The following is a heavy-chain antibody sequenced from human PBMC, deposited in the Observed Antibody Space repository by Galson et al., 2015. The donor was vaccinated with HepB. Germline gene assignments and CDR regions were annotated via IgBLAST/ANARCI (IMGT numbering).Heavy chain of an antibody. J-gene: IGHJ3*02. V-gene: IGHV3-74*01. D-gene: IGHD1-26*01. CDR2: INSDGSST. CDR3: ANGGATTRAGTPRAFDI. CDR1: GFTFSSYW. Sequence: SLRLSCAASGFTFSSYWMHWVRQAPGKGLVWVSRINSDGSSTSYADSVKGRFTISRDNAKNTLYLQMNSLRAEDTAVYYCANGGATTRAGTPRAFDIWGQGTMVTVSS.